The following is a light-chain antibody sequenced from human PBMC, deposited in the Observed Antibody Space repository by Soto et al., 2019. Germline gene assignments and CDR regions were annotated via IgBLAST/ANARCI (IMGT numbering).Light chain of an antibody. CDR3: NSDAGNYNYV. CDR1: SSDVGYYDH. Sequence: QSVLTQPPSASGSPGQSVTIPCTGTSSDVGYYDHVSWYQQHPGKAPKLIIYEVTQRPAGVPDRFSGSKSGNTASLTVSGLQAEDEADYYCNSDAGNYNYVFGTGTQLTVL. J-gene: IGLJ1*01. CDR2: EVT. V-gene: IGLV2-8*01.